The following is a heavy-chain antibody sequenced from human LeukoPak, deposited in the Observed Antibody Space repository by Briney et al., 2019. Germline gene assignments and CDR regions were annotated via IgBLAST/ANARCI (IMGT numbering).Heavy chain of an antibody. CDR2: ISGSGGTT. CDR3: AKPQVLPPKWFDP. J-gene: IGHJ5*02. CDR1: GFTFSSYA. V-gene: IGHV3-23*01. Sequence: GGSLRLSCAASGFTFSSYAMSWVRQAPGKGLEWVSAISGSGGTTYYADSVKGRFTISRDNSKNTLYLQMYSLRAEDTAVYYCAKPQVLPPKWFDPWGQGTLVTVSS.